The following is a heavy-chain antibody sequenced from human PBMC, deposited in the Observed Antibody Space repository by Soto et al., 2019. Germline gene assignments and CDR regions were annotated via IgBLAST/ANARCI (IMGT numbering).Heavy chain of an antibody. D-gene: IGHD3-10*01. CDR2: IYYSGST. Sequence: SLETLSLTCTVSGGSLSSYYWSWIRQPPGKGLEWIGYIYYSGSTNYNPSLKSRATISVDTSKNQFSLKLSSVTAADTAVYYCARGDYYYGSGSPLFDYWRQGPLVTVS. CDR1: GGSLSSYY. V-gene: IGHV4-59*01. CDR3: ARGDYYYGSGSPLFDY. J-gene: IGHJ4*02.